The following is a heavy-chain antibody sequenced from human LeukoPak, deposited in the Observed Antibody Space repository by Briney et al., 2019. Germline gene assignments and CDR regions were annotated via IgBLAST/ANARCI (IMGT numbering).Heavy chain of an antibody. D-gene: IGHD5-12*01. V-gene: IGHV4-34*01. Sequence: SETLSLTCAVYGGSFSGYYWSWIRQPPGKGLEWIGEINHSGSTNYNPSLKSRVTISVDTSKNQFSLKLSSVTAADTAVYYCARVQWLRLARIYYYGMDVWGKGTTVTVSS. CDR3: ARVQWLRLARIYYYGMDV. J-gene: IGHJ6*04. CDR1: GGSFSGYY. CDR2: INHSGST.